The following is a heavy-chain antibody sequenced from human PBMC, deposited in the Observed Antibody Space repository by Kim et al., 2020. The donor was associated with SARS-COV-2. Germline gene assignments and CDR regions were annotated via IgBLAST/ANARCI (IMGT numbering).Heavy chain of an antibody. V-gene: IGHV3-30*04. D-gene: IGHD3-10*01. CDR2: ISYDGSNK. J-gene: IGHJ4*02. Sequence: GGSLRLSCAASGFTFSSYAMHWVRQAPGKGLEWVAVISYDGSNKYYADSVKGRFTISRDNSKNTLSLQMNSLRPEDSAVYYCAKTGTYKYYGSGSPPDYWGQGTLVTASS. CDR1: GFTFSSYA. CDR3: AKTGTYKYYGSGSPPDY.